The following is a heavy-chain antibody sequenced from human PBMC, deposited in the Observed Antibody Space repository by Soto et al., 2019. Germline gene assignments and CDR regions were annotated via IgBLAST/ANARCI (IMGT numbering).Heavy chain of an antibody. V-gene: IGHV4-30-4*01. CDR3: ARGRGQLLFDY. D-gene: IGHD6-13*01. CDR1: VCAIRSGNYY. Sequence: PSETLSLTCSVSVCAIRSGNYYWSWIRQSPGKGLEWLGHISHSGTTSYNPSLQSRATISLDAAQNHFSLRLNSVTVADTALYFCARGRGQLLFDYWGQGSMVTVSS. CDR2: ISHSGTT. J-gene: IGHJ4*02.